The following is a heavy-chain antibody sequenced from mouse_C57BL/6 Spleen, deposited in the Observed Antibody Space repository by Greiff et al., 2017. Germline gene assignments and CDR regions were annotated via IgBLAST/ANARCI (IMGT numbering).Heavy chain of an antibody. CDR3: ARHLSGWYFDV. J-gene: IGHJ1*03. V-gene: IGHV5-17*01. Sequence: EVMLVESGGGLVKPGGSLKLSCAASGFTFSDYGMHWVRQAPEKGLEWVAYISSGSSTIYYADTVKGRFTISRDNAKNTLFLQLTSLRSEDTAMYYCARHLSGWYFDVWGTGTTVTVSS. D-gene: IGHD6-2*01. CDR2: ISSGSSTI. CDR1: GFTFSDYG.